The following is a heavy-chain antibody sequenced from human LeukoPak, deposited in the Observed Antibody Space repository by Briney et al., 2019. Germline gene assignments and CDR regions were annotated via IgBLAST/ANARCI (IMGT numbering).Heavy chain of an antibody. CDR1: GDTFTGYY. D-gene: IGHD3-16*01. CDR3: ARASFWESPINWFAP. V-gene: IGHV1-2*02. Sequence: ASVKVSCEASGDTFTGYYMHWGRQAPGQGLEWVGWINPKNGGSNYAQKFQGRVTMTRDRSISTAYMERSRLTSDDTAVYYCARASFWESPINWFAPWGQGTLVTVSS. CDR2: INPKNGGS. J-gene: IGHJ5*02.